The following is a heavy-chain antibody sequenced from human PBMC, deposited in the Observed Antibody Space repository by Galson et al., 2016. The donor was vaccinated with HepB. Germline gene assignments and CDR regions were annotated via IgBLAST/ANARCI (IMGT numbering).Heavy chain of an antibody. J-gene: IGHJ4*02. D-gene: IGHD6-19*01. V-gene: IGHV1-69*13. CDR3: ARDLGAVAGTYYFDY. Sequence: SVKVSCKASRGTFSSHGINWVRQAPGQGLEWMGGIIPIFGTEKYAQKFQGRVTITADESTTTAYMELSSLRSEDTAVYYCARDLGAVAGTYYFDYWGQGTLVTVSS. CDR1: RGTFSSHG. CDR2: IIPIFGTE.